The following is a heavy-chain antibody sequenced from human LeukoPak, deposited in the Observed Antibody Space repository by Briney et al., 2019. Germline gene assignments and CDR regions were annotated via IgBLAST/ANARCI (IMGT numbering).Heavy chain of an antibody. V-gene: IGHV3-30*04. CDR3: AKTYYDFWSGYDYYYMDV. CDR1: GFTFSSYA. Sequence: GGSLRLSCAASGFTFSSYAMHWVRQAPGKGLEWVAVISYDGSNKYYADSVKGRFTISRDNSKNTLYLQMNSLRAEDTAVYYCAKTYYDFWSGYDYYYMDVWGKGTTVTVSS. D-gene: IGHD3-3*01. J-gene: IGHJ6*03. CDR2: ISYDGSNK.